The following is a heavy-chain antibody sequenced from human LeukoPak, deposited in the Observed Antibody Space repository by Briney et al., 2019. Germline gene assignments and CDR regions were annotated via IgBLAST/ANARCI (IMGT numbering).Heavy chain of an antibody. V-gene: IGHV4-34*01. CDR2: INHSGST. D-gene: IGHD5-24*01. J-gene: IGHJ6*03. Sequence: PSETLSLTCAVYGGSFSGYYWSWIRQPPGKGLEWIGEINHSGSTNYNPSLKSRVTISVDTSKNQFSLKLSSVTAADTAVYYCARVVRRRDGYNYRYYYYMDVWGKRTTVTVSS. CDR3: ARVVRRRDGYNYRYYYYMDV. CDR1: GGSFSGYY.